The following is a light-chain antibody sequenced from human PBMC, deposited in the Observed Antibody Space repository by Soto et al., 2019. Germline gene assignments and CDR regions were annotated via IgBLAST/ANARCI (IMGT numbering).Light chain of an antibody. CDR2: ENN. CDR3: QSYDGTNWV. Sequence: NFMLTQPHSVSQSPGKTVTISCTRSSGSIASNYVQWYQQRPGSSPTTVIYENNQRPSGVPDRFSGSIDSSSNSASLTISGLXTEDEADYYCQSYDGTNWVFGGGTKLTVL. CDR1: SGSIASNY. J-gene: IGLJ3*02. V-gene: IGLV6-57*01.